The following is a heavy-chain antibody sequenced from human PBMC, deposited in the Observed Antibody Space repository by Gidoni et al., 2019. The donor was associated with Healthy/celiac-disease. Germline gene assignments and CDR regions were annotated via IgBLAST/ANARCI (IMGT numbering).Heavy chain of an antibody. CDR3: ATGVLAITMVRAQDY. D-gene: IGHD3-10*01. CDR2: FDPEEGET. J-gene: IGHJ4*02. V-gene: IGHV1-24*01. Sequence: QVQLVQSGAEVKKPGASVKVSCMVSGYTLTDSSMHWVRQAPGKGLEWWGGFDPEEGETIYAQKFQGRVTMTEDTSTDTAYMELSSLRSEDTAVYYCATGVLAITMVRAQDYWGQGTLVTVSS. CDR1: GYTLTDSS.